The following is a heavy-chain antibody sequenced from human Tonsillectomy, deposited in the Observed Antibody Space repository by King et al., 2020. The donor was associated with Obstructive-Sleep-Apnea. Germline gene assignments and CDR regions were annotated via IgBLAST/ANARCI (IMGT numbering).Heavy chain of an antibody. CDR2: SRWNSGSI. V-gene: IGHV3-9*01. Sequence: VQLVESGGGLVQPGRSLRLSCAASGFTFDDYAMHWVRQAPGKGLEWVSGSRWNSGSIQYADSVKGRFTISRDNARNSLYLQMNSLGAEDTALYYCARNGSKYRGPLDIYYGIDVWGQGTTVTVSS. CDR1: GFTFDDYA. CDR3: ARNGSKYRGPLDIYYGIDV. D-gene: IGHD3-10*01. J-gene: IGHJ6*02.